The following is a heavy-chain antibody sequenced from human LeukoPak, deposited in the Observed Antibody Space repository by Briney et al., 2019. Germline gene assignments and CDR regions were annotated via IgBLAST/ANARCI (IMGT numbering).Heavy chain of an antibody. J-gene: IGHJ4*02. D-gene: IGHD2-15*01. V-gene: IGHV3-15*01. CDR1: GFTFSNAW. CDR3: TTWSLVVAASFDY. CDR2: TKSKTDGETT. Sequence: GGSLRLSCAASGFTFSNAWMSWVRQAPGKGLEWVGRTKSKTDGETTDYAAPVKGRFTISRDDSKNTLYLQMNSLKTEDTAVYYCTTWSLVVAASFDYWGQGTLVTVSS.